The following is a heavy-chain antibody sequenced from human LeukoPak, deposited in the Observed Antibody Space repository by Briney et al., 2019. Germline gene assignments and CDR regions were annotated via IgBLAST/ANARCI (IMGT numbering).Heavy chain of an antibody. CDR3: AKVHGYYYDSSGLSPGENDY. Sequence: PGGSLRLSCAASGFTFSSYAMSWVRQAPGKGPEWVAAISGSGGSTYYADSVKGRSTISRDNSKNTLYLQMNSLRAEDTAVYYCAKVHGYYYDSSGLSPGENDYWGQGTLVTVSS. D-gene: IGHD3-22*01. V-gene: IGHV3-23*01. CDR1: GFTFSSYA. CDR2: ISGSGGST. J-gene: IGHJ4*02.